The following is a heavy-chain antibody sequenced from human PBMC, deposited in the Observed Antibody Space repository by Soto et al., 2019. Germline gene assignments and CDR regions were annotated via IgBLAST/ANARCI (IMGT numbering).Heavy chain of an antibody. D-gene: IGHD4-17*01. V-gene: IGHV3-66*01. Sequence: GGSLRLSCAASGFTVSSNYMSWVRQAPGKGLEWVSVIYSGGSTNYADSVKGRFTISRDNSKNTLYLQMNSLRAEDTAVYYCARGDYGDYIDYWGQGTLVTVSS. CDR1: GFTVSSNY. J-gene: IGHJ4*02. CDR2: IYSGGST. CDR3: ARGDYGDYIDY.